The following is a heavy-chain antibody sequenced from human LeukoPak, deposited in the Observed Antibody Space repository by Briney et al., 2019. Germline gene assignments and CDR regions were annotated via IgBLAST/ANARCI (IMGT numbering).Heavy chain of an antibody. CDR1: GFAFSDYY. D-gene: IGHD3-22*01. Sequence: PGGSLRLSCAASGFAFSDYYMSWIRQAPGKGLEWVSVIYSGGSTYYADSVKGRFTISRDNSKNTLYLQMNSLRAEDTAVYYCSSGYYPYYFDYWGQGTLVTVSS. CDR3: SSGYYPYYFDY. V-gene: IGHV3-53*01. CDR2: IYSGGST. J-gene: IGHJ4*02.